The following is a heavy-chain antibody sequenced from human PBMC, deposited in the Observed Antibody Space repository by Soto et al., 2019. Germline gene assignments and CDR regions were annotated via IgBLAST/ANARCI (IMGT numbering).Heavy chain of an antibody. J-gene: IGHJ5*02. D-gene: IGHD6-13*01. CDR2: VYSRGRT. V-gene: IGHV4-61*08. CDR3: AKVGYISAAPFDP. CDR1: AGSVSSGDYY. Sequence: QVQLQESGPGLVKPSETLSLSCTVSAGSVSSGDYYWTWIRQPPGKGLEWIGCVYSRGRTYYNPSLQNRVTISMDTSKNQISLKVNSMSAADTAVYYCAKVGYISAAPFDPWGQGILVTVSS.